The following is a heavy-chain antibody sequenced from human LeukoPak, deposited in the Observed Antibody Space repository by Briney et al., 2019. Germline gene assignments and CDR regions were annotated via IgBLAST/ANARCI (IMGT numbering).Heavy chain of an antibody. D-gene: IGHD6-13*01. V-gene: IGHV3-23*01. Sequence: QSGGSLRLSCAASGFTFGRCSMNWVRQGPGKGLEWVSSISGGGTYYADSVKGRFIISRDNSKNTLYLQMNSLRAEDTAVYYCAKDRPYITSWYGAGDYWGQGTLVTVSS. CDR3: AKDRPYITSWYGAGDY. CDR2: ISGGGT. CDR1: GFTFGRCS. J-gene: IGHJ4*02.